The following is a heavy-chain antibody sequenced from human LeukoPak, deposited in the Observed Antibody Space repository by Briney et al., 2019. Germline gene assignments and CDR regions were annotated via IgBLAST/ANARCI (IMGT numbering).Heavy chain of an antibody. CDR1: GGAFSSYA. Sequence: SVKVSCKASGGAFSSYAISWVRQAPGQGLEWMGRIIPIFGTANYAQKFQGRVTITTDESTSTAYMELSSLRSEDTAVYYCARDTAMVNLFDYWGQGTLVTVSS. V-gene: IGHV1-69*05. CDR2: IIPIFGTA. CDR3: ARDTAMVNLFDY. J-gene: IGHJ4*02. D-gene: IGHD5-18*01.